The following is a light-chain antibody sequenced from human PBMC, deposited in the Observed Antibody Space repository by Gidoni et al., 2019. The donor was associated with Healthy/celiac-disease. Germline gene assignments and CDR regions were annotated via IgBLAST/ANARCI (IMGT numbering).Light chain of an antibody. J-gene: IGKJ2*01. Sequence: IVMTQSPDFLAVSLGERATINCKASQSVFYSSNNKNSLTWYQQKPGQPPKLLIYWASTRESGVPDRFSGSGSGTDFTLTISSLQAEDVAVYYCQQYYSTPYTFGQGTKLEIK. CDR1: QSVFYSSNNKNS. CDR2: WAS. V-gene: IGKV4-1*01. CDR3: QQYYSTPYT.